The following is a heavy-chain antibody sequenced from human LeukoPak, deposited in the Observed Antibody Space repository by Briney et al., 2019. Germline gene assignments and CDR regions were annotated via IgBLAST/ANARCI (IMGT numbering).Heavy chain of an antibody. J-gene: IGHJ3*02. CDR1: GGSISSYY. D-gene: IGHD6-6*01. CDR3: ARDTSIASPGAFDI. Sequence: SETLSLTCTVSGGSISSYYWSWIRQPAGKGLEWIGRIYTSGSTNYNPSLKSRVTISVDTSKNQFSLKLSSVTAADTAVYYCARDTSIASPGAFDIWGQGTMVTVSS. CDR2: IYTSGST. V-gene: IGHV4-4*07.